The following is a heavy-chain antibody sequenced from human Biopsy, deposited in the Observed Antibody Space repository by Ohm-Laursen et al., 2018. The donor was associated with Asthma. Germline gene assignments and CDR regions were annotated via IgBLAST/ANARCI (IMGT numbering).Heavy chain of an antibody. V-gene: IGHV3-30*18. CDR3: AKDVFPGWELRRGPDY. D-gene: IGHD1-7*01. CDR2: ISFDGSNK. J-gene: IGHJ4*02. CDR1: GFTFRNFG. Sequence: RSLRLSCSASGFTFRNFGMHWVRQAPGKGLDWVAVISFDGSNKNYTDSVKGRFTISRDNSRNTLHLQMNSLRAEDTAVYYCAKDVFPGWELRRGPDYWGQGTLVTVSS.